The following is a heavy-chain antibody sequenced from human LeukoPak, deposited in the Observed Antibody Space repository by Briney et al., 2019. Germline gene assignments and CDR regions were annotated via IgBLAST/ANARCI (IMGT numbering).Heavy chain of an antibody. CDR3: ARAFFPGNNYYYYMDV. V-gene: IGHV6-1*01. Sequence: SQTLSLTCAISGDSVSSNTAAWTWIRQSPSRGLEWLGRTYYRSKWYNDYAVSVKGRITINPDTSKNQFSLQLNSVTPEDTAMYYCARAFFPGNNYYYYMDVWGKGTTVTVSS. CDR1: GDSVSSNTAA. CDR2: TYYRSKWYN. D-gene: IGHD3-3*01. J-gene: IGHJ6*03.